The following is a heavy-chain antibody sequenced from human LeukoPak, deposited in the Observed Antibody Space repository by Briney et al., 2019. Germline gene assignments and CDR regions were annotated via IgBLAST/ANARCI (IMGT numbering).Heavy chain of an antibody. CDR1: GYTFTSYG. Sequence: ASVKVSCKASGYTFTSYGISWVRQAPRQGLEWMGWISAYNGNTNYAQKLQGRVTMTTDTSTSTAYMELRSLRSDDTAVYYCARETYYYGSGSYDFDYWGQGTLVTVSS. CDR3: ARETYYYGSGSYDFDY. J-gene: IGHJ4*02. CDR2: ISAYNGNT. D-gene: IGHD3-10*01. V-gene: IGHV1-18*01.